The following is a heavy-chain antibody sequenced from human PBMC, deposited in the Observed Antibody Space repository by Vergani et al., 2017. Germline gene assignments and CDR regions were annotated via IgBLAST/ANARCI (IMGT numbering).Heavy chain of an antibody. CDR1: GGTISSYA. CDR3: ARDPTNDYGDYRWFDP. J-gene: IGHJ5*02. Sequence: QVQLVQSGAEVKKPGSSVKVSCKASGGTISSYAISWVRQAPGQGLEWMGGIIPIFGTANYAQKFQGRVTITADESTSTAYMELSSLRSEDTAVYYCARDPTNDYGDYRWFDPWGQGTLVTVSS. CDR2: IIPIFGTA. V-gene: IGHV1-69*01. D-gene: IGHD4-17*01.